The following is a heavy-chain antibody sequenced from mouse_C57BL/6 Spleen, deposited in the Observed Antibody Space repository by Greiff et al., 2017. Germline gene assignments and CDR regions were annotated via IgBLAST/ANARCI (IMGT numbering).Heavy chain of an antibody. V-gene: IGHV1-80*01. D-gene: IGHD2-1*01. Sequence: VQLQQSGAELVKPGASVKISCKASGYAFSSYWMNWVKQRPGKGLEWIGQLYPGDGDTNYNGKFKGKATLTADKSSSTAYMQLSSLTSEDSAVYFCARGDLLTYFDVWGTGTTVTVSS. CDR2: LYPGDGDT. J-gene: IGHJ1*03. CDR1: GYAFSSYW. CDR3: ARGDLLTYFDV.